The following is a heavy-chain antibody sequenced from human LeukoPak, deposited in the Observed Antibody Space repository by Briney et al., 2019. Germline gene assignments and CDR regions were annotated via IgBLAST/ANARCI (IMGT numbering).Heavy chain of an antibody. V-gene: IGHV3-21*01. CDR3: ARGGYSTIYYFDY. D-gene: IGHD3-22*01. CDR1: GFTFSSYS. J-gene: IGHJ4*02. Sequence: GGSLRLSCAASGFTFSSYSMNWVRQAPGKGLEWVSSISSSSSYIYYADSVKGRFTISRDDAKNSLYLQMNSLRAEETAVYYCARGGYSTIYYFDYWGQGTLVTVSS. CDR2: ISSSSSYI.